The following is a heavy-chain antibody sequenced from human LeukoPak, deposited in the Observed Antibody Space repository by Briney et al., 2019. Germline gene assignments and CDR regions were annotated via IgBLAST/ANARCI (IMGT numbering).Heavy chain of an antibody. Sequence: GGSLRLSCAASGFTVSSNYMSWVRQAPGKGLEWVSVIYSGGSTYYADSVKGRFTISRDNSKNTLYLQMNSLRAEDTAVYYCARVDAYYYGSGSYYLSDHWGQGTLVTVSS. CDR3: ARVDAYYYGSGSYYLSDH. D-gene: IGHD3-10*01. CDR2: IYSGGST. CDR1: GFTVSSNY. J-gene: IGHJ4*02. V-gene: IGHV3-53*01.